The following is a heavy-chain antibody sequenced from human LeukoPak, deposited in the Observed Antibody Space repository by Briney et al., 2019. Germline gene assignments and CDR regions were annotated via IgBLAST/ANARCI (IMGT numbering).Heavy chain of an antibody. CDR2: ISSSSSYI. V-gene: IGHV3-21*01. CDR1: GFTFSNYS. D-gene: IGHD3-9*01. Sequence: GGSLRLSCAASGFTFSNYSLSWVRQAPGKGLEWVSSISSSSSYIYYADSVKGRFTISRDNTKNSLYLQMNSLRAEDTAVYYCARLSGGFDWRRWGQGTLVTVSS. CDR3: ARLSGGFDWRR. J-gene: IGHJ4*02.